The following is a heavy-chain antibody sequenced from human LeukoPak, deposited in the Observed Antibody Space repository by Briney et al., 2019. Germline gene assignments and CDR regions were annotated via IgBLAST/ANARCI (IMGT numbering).Heavy chain of an antibody. J-gene: IGHJ5*02. CDR1: GGSISSGGYY. CDR2: IYYSGST. D-gene: IGHD6-6*01. CDR3: ASSSSSPYNWFDP. Sequence: SETLSLTCTVSGGSISSGGYYWSWIRQHPGKGLEWIGYIYYSGSTYYNPSLESRVTISVDTSKNQFSLKLSSVTAADTAVYYCASSSSSPYNWFDPWGQGTLVTVSS. V-gene: IGHV4-31*03.